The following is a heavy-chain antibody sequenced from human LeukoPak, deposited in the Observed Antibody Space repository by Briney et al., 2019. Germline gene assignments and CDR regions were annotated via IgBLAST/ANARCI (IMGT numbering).Heavy chain of an antibody. J-gene: IGHJ4*02. CDR2: INRSGST. D-gene: IGHD2-15*01. V-gene: IGHV4-34*01. CDR1: GGSFSGYY. Sequence: KPSETLSLTCAVYGGSFSGYYWSWIRQPPGKGLEWIGEINRSGSTNYNPSLKSRVTISVDTSKNQFSLKLSSVTAADTAVYYCARRRIVVVVAATPRYYFDYWGQGTLVTVSS. CDR3: ARRRIVVVVAATPRYYFDY.